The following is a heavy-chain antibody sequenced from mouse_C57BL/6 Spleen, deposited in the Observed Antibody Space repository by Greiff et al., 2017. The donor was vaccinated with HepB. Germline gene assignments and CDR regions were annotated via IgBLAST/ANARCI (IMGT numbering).Heavy chain of an antibody. CDR3: ARRGPAQATYAMDY. Sequence: QVQLQQSGPELVKPGASVKISCKASGYAFSSSWMNWVKQRPGKGLEWIGRIYPGDGDTNYNGKFKGKATLTADKSSSTAYMQLSSLTSEDSAVYFCARRGPAQATYAMDYWGQGTSVTVSS. V-gene: IGHV1-82*01. J-gene: IGHJ4*01. D-gene: IGHD3-2*02. CDR1: GYAFSSSW. CDR2: IYPGDGDT.